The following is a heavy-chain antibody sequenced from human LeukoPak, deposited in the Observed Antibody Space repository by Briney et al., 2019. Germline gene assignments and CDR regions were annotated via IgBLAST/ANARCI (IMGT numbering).Heavy chain of an antibody. J-gene: IGHJ4*02. CDR1: GYTFTGCY. Sequence: ASVKVSCKASGYTFTGCYMHWVRQAPGQGLEWMGWINPNSGGTNYAQKFQGRVTMTRDTSISTAYMELSRLRSDDTAVYYCAIDYYDSSGKDYWGQGTLVTVSS. CDR2: INPNSGGT. CDR3: AIDYYDSSGKDY. D-gene: IGHD3-22*01. V-gene: IGHV1-2*02.